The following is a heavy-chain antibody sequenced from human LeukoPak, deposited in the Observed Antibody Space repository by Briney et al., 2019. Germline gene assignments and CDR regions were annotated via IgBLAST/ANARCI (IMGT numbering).Heavy chain of an antibody. CDR3: ADSSGYYYYFDY. Sequence: GSLRLSCAASGFTFSSYAMSWVRQAPGKGLEWVSAISGSGGSTYYADSVKGRFTISRDNSKNTLYLQMNSLRAEDTAVYYCADSSGYYYYFDYWGQGTLVTVSS. J-gene: IGHJ4*02. CDR2: ISGSGGST. V-gene: IGHV3-23*01. D-gene: IGHD3-22*01. CDR1: GFTFSSYA.